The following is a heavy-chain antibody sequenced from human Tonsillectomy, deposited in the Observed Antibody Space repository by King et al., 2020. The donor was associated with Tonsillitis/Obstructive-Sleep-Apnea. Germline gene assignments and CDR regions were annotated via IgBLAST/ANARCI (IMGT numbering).Heavy chain of an antibody. D-gene: IGHD2-15*01. CDR3: ARASKFACSGGSCKFDY. Sequence: VQLVESGGGVVQPGRSLRLSCAASGFTFSSYAMHWVRQAPGKGLEWVAVISYDGSNKYYADSVKGRFTISRDNSKNTLYLQMNSLRAEDTAVYYCARASKFACSGGSCKFDYWGQGTLVTVSS. CDR1: GFTFSSYA. CDR2: ISYDGSNK. J-gene: IGHJ4*02. V-gene: IGHV3-30*01.